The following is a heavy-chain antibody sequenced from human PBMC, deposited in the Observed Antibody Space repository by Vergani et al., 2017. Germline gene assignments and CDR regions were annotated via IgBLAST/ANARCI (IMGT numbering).Heavy chain of an antibody. CDR3: AKVMLVQWFSDY. V-gene: IGHV3-23*01. D-gene: IGHD3-22*01. CDR1: GFTFSSYA. Sequence: VQLLESGGGLVQPGGSLRLSCAASGFTFSSYAMSWVRQAPGKGLEWVSGISGSGGSTYYADSVKGRFTISRDNSKKTLYLQMNSLRAEDTAVYYCAKVMLVQWFSDYWGQGTLVTVSS. J-gene: IGHJ4*02. CDR2: ISGSGGST.